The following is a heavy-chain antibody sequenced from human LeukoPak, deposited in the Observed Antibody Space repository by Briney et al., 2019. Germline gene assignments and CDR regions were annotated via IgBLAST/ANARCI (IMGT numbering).Heavy chain of an antibody. Sequence: SETLSLTCTVSGGSIRGFYRSWIRQPPGKGLEWIGYIYDSGSTNYNPSLKSRVTISVDTSKNQFSLKLSSVTAADTAVYYCARAQVNYGGNSEYYFDYWGQGTLVTVSS. CDR1: GGSIRGFY. J-gene: IGHJ4*02. V-gene: IGHV4-59*01. CDR3: ARAQVNYGGNSEYYFDY. D-gene: IGHD4-23*01. CDR2: IYDSGST.